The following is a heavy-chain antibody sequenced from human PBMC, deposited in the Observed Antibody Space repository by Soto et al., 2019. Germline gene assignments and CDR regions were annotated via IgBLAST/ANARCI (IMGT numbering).Heavy chain of an antibody. CDR2: IYYSGST. CDR1: GGSISSGDYY. V-gene: IGHV4-30-4*01. CDR3: ARGITGTALFDY. J-gene: IGHJ4*02. Sequence: SETLSLTCTVSGGSISSGDYYWSWIRQPPGKGLEWIGYIYYSGSTYYNPSLKSRVTISVDTSKNQFSLKLSSVTAADTAVYYCARGITGTALFDYWGQGTLVTVS. D-gene: IGHD1-7*01.